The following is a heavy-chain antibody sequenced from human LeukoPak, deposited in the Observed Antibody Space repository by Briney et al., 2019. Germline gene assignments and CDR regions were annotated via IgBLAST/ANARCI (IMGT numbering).Heavy chain of an antibody. CDR3: TKGPDTSGYYSLDY. V-gene: IGHV3-30-3*01. D-gene: IGHD3-22*01. J-gene: IGHJ4*02. CDR1: GFTFSSYA. Sequence: GRSLRLSCAASGFTFSSYAMHWVRQAPGKGLEWVAVISYDGSNKYYADSVKGRFTISRDNSKNTLYLQMNSLRAEDTAVYYCTKGPDTSGYYSLDYWGQGALVTVSS. CDR2: ISYDGSNK.